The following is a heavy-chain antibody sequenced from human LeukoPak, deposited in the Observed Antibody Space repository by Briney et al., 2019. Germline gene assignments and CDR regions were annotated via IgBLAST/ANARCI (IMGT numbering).Heavy chain of an antibody. Sequence: ASVKVSCKVSGYTLTELSMHWVRQAPGKGLEWMGGFDPEDGETIYAQKFQGRVTMTEDTSTDTAYMELSSLRSEDTAVYYCATGPPYCSSTSCAHVGYYYYYMDVWGKGTTVTVSS. CDR1: GYTLTELS. CDR3: ATGPPYCSSTSCAHVGYYYYYMDV. D-gene: IGHD2-2*01. CDR2: FDPEDGET. V-gene: IGHV1-24*01. J-gene: IGHJ6*03.